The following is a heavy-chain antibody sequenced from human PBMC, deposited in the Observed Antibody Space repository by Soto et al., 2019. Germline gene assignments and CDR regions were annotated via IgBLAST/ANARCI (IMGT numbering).Heavy chain of an antibody. CDR2: VSGSGGSP. CDR3: ASYHHAQVQVASYFGY. V-gene: IGHV3-23*01. D-gene: IGHD5-12*01. CDR1: GFTFSSYA. J-gene: IGHJ4*01. Sequence: EVQLLESGGGLVQPGGSLRLSCAASGFTFSSYAMSWVRQAPGKGLEWVSAVSGSGGSPYYADSVKGRFTISRDNSKNTLYLQLDSRRAEDTAVYYCASYHHAQVQVASYFGYWGRGTLVTVSS.